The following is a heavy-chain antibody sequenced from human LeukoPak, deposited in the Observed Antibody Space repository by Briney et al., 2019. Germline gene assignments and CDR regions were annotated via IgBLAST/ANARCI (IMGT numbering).Heavy chain of an antibody. CDR1: GYTFTGYY. D-gene: IGHD5-12*01. V-gene: IGHV1-2*04. CDR3: ARDSNSGYDVYGMDV. CDR2: INPNSGGT. Sequence: GASVKVSCKASGYTFTGYYMHWVRQAPGQGLEWMGWINPNSGGTNYAQKFQGWVTMTRDTSISTAYMELSRLRSDDTAVYYCARDSNSGYDVYGMDVWGQGTTVTVSS. J-gene: IGHJ6*02.